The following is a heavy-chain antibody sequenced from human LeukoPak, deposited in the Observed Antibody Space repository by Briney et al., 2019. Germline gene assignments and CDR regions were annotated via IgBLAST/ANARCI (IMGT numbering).Heavy chain of an antibody. CDR2: ISSSSSYT. V-gene: IGHV3-11*06. J-gene: IGHJ3*02. CDR3: ASRTYYYDVGARAFDI. CDR1: GFTFSDYY. Sequence: PGGSLRLSCAASGFTFSDYYMSWIRQAPGKGLEWVSYISSSSSYTNYADSVKGRFTISRDNAKNSLYLQMNSLRAEDTAVYYCASRTYYYDVGARAFDIWGQGTMVTDSS. D-gene: IGHD3-22*01.